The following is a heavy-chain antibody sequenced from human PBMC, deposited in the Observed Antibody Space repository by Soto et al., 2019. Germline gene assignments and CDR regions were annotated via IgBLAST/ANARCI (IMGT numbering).Heavy chain of an antibody. CDR3: AKLSGDMVRNYFDS. CDR2: IGGSGRST. D-gene: IGHD3-16*01. CDR1: GFTFSSYA. Sequence: PGGSLRLSCAASGFTFSSYAMSWVRQAPGQGLEWVSSIGGSGRSTYYVDSVKGRFTISRDNSKNTLYLQMYNLRADDTAVYYCAKLSGDMVRNYFDSWGQGIMVTVSS. J-gene: IGHJ4*02. V-gene: IGHV3-23*01.